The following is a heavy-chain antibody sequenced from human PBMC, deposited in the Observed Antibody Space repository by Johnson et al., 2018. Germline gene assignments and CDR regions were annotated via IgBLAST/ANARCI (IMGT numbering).Heavy chain of an antibody. CDR3: ARHLGYSYDYGEAFDI. V-gene: IGHV3-11*04. D-gene: IGHD5-18*01. Sequence: QVQLVQSGGGLVKPGGSLRLSCAASGFTFSDYYMSWIRQAPGKGLEWVSYISRSGTTIYYADSVKGRFTISRDNAKNSLYLQMNSLRAGDTVVYYCARHLGYSYDYGEAFDIWGQGTMVTVAS. CDR2: ISRSGTTI. CDR1: GFTFSDYY. J-gene: IGHJ3*02.